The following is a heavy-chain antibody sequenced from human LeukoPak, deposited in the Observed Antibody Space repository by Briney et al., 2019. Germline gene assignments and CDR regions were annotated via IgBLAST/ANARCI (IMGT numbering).Heavy chain of an antibody. J-gene: IGHJ4*02. CDR3: SRSDGASDFDY. D-gene: IGHD5-24*01. Sequence: SQTLSLTCAISGDSVSGNSAAWTWIRQSPSRGLEWLGRTYYRSKWYNDYAVSLKSRISINPDTSKNQFSLQLNSVTPEDTAVYYCSRSDGASDFDYWGQGTLVTVSS. CDR1: GDSVSGNSAA. V-gene: IGHV6-1*01. CDR2: TYYRSKWYN.